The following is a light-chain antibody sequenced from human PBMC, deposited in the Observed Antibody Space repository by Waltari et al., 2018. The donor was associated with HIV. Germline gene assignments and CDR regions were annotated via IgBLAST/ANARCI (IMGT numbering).Light chain of an antibody. V-gene: IGLV2-14*01. CDR2: EVY. CDR1: TSALSDFNF. CDR3: SSYSARGFVV. J-gene: IGLJ3*02. Sequence: HSALTQPASVSGSPGQSITISCTGPTSALSDFNFFSWYQQSPGRAPKLIIFEVYSRPSGISDRFSGSKSGVTASLTISALRAEDEADYFCSSYSARGFVVFGGGTKVTVL.